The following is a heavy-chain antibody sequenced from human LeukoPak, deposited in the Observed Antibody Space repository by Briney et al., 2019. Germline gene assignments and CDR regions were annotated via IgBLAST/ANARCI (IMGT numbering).Heavy chain of an antibody. CDR2: ITVSGET. V-gene: IGHV3-23*01. CDR3: AKGRAGGWNGGDY. J-gene: IGHJ4*02. Sequence: GRSLRLSCAASGFTFSSYGMHWVRQAPGKGLEWVSAITVSGETYYADSVKGRFTISRDTSKNTLYFQMNSLRAEDTAVYYCAKGRAGGWNGGDYWGQGTLVTVSS. CDR1: GFTFSSYG. D-gene: IGHD1-1*01.